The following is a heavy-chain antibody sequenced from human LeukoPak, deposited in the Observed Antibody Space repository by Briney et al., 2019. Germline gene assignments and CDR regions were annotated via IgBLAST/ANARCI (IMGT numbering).Heavy chain of an antibody. CDR1: GFTLSSYW. CDR2: ISYDGSNK. V-gene: IGHV3-30-3*01. Sequence: GGSLRLSCAASGFTLSSYWMSWVRQAPGKGLEWVAVISYDGSNKYYADSVKGRFTISRDNSKNTLYLQMNSLRAEDTAVYYCARESDGTGDFDYWGQGTLVTVSS. D-gene: IGHD1-14*01. CDR3: ARESDGTGDFDY. J-gene: IGHJ4*02.